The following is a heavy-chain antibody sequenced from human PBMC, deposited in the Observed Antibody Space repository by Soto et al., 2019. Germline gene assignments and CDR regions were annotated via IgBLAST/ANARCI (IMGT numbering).Heavy chain of an antibody. J-gene: IGHJ6*02. CDR3: ARDARNYDILTGYPDYYYYGMDV. D-gene: IGHD3-9*01. V-gene: IGHV4-59*01. Sequence: SLTCTVSGGSISSDYCSWIRQPPVEGLEWIGYIYYSGSTNYNPSLKSRVTISVVTSKNQLSLKLSSVTAADTAVYYCARDARNYDILTGYPDYYYYGMDVWGQGTTVTVSS. CDR1: GGSISSDY. CDR2: IYYSGST.